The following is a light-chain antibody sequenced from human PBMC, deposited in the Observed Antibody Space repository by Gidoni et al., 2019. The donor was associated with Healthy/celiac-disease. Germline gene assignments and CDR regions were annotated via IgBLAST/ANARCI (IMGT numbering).Light chain of an antibody. V-gene: IGKV1-5*03. CDR2: KAS. CDR3: QQYNSYSPWT. CDR1: QSISSW. Sequence: DIQMTQSPSTLSASVGDRVTITGRASQSISSWLAWYQQKPGKAPKLLIYKASSLESGVPSRFSGSGSGTEFTLTISSLQPDDFATYYCQQYNSYSPWTFXXXTKVEIK. J-gene: IGKJ1*01.